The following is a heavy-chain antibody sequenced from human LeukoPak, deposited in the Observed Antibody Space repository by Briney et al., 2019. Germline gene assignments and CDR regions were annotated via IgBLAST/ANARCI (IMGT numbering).Heavy chain of an antibody. D-gene: IGHD3-22*01. Sequence: GASVKVSCKASGFTFSSSAVQWVRQARGQRLEWIGWIVVGSDNTNYAQRFQERVTITRDMSTSTVYMELSSLRSDDTAVYYCARDQDDSSGYPIDIWGQGTMVTVSS. V-gene: IGHV1-58*01. CDR2: IVVGSDNT. CDR3: ARDQDDSSGYPIDI. CDR1: GFTFSSSA. J-gene: IGHJ3*02.